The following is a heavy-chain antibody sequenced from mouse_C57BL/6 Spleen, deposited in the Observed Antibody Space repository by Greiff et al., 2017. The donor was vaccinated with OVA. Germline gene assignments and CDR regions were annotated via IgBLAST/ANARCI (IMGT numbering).Heavy chain of an antibody. Sequence: VQLQQSGPELVKPGASVKMSCKASGYTFTDYNMHWVKQSHGKSLEWIGYINPNNGGTSYNQKFKGKATLTVNKSSSTAYMELRSLTSEDSAVYYCARGATVVARWYFDVWGTGTTVTVSS. D-gene: IGHD1-1*01. CDR3: ARGATVVARWYFDV. CDR1: GYTFTDYN. J-gene: IGHJ1*03. CDR2: INPNNGGT. V-gene: IGHV1-22*01.